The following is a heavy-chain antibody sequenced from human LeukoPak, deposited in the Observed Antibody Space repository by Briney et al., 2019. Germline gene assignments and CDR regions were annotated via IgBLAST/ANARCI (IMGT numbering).Heavy chain of an antibody. D-gene: IGHD3-10*01. J-gene: IGHJ4*02. CDR1: GFTFSSYV. CDR3: AKDRQNYYRSGYYFDY. CDR2: ISGSGGST. Sequence: GGSLRLSCAASGFTFSSYVMIWVRQAPGKGLEWVSSISGSGGSTYYADFVKGRFTIFRDVSKNTLYLEMNSLRAEDTAVYYYAKDRQNYYRSGYYFDYWGQGTLVTVSS. V-gene: IGHV3-23*01.